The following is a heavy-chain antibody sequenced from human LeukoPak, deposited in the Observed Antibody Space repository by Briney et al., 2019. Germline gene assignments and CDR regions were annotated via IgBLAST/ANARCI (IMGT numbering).Heavy chain of an antibody. CDR3: ARQSGYYYVGAFDI. D-gene: IGHD3-22*01. V-gene: IGHV4-59*08. Sequence: SETLSLTCTVSGGSISSYYWSWIRQPPGKGLEWIGYIYYSGSTNYNPSLKSRVTISVDTSKNQFSLKLSSVTAADTAVYYCARQSGYYYVGAFDIWGQGTMVTVSS. CDR1: GGSISSYY. J-gene: IGHJ3*02. CDR2: IYYSGST.